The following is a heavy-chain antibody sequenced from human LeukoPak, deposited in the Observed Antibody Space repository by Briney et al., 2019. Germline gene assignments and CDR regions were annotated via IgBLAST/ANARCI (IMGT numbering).Heavy chain of an antibody. J-gene: IGHJ4*02. CDR2: IYYSGST. CDR1: GGSISSYY. Sequence: SETLSLTCTVSGGSISSYYWSWIRQPPGKGLGWIGYIYYSGSTNYNPSLKSRVTISVDTSKNQFSLKLSSVTAADTAVYYCARGIDDYSNYFDYWGQGTLVTVSS. V-gene: IGHV4-59*08. D-gene: IGHD4-11*01. CDR3: ARGIDDYSNYFDY.